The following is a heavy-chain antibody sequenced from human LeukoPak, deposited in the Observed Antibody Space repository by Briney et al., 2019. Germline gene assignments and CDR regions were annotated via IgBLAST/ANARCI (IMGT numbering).Heavy chain of an antibody. V-gene: IGHV3-30-3*01. CDR3: AREGPEYSSSSGGYYYYGMDV. Sequence: GRSLRLSCAASGFTFSSYAMHLVRQAPGKGLEWVSVISYDGSNKYYADSVKGRFTISRDNSKNTLYLQMNSLRAEDTAVYYCAREGPEYSSSSGGYYYYGMDVWGQGTTVTVSS. CDR2: ISYDGSNK. CDR1: GFTFSSYA. D-gene: IGHD6-6*01. J-gene: IGHJ6*02.